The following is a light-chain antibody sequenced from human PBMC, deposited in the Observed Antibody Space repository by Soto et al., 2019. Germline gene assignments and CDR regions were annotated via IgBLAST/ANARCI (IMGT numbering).Light chain of an antibody. CDR1: QSVSNY. CDR3: QQRFDWPKIT. CDR2: AAS. V-gene: IGKV3-11*01. J-gene: IGKJ5*01. Sequence: EIVLTQSPATLSLSPGERVTLSCRASQSVSNYLAWYQQKPGQAPRLLVYAASDRATAIPARFSGSGSGTDFTLTISSLEPEDFGVFYCQQRFDWPKITFGEGTRL.